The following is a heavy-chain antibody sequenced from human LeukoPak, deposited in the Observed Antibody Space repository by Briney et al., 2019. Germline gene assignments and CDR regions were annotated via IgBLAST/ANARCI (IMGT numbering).Heavy chain of an antibody. CDR3: ARGSSIAVAGRGWFDH. J-gene: IGHJ5*02. D-gene: IGHD6-19*01. V-gene: IGHV1-2*06. CDR2: INPNSGGT. Sequence: GLXXXXXINPNSGGTKYAQKFQGRVTITRDTSISTAYMELSRLRSDDTAVYYCARGSSIAVAGRGWFDHWGQGTLVTVSS.